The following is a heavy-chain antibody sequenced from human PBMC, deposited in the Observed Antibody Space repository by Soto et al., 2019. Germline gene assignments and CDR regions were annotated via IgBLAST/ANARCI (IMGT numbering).Heavy chain of an antibody. CDR3: VRDGTKSLRDWFDP. V-gene: IGHV4-4*07. D-gene: IGHD1-1*01. Sequence: LSLTCTVPGASISGFYWSWIRKSAGKGLEWIGRIYATGTTDYNPSLKSRVMMSVDTSKKQFSLKLRSVTAADTAVYYCVRDGTKSLRDWFDPWGQGISVTVSS. CDR2: IYATGTT. J-gene: IGHJ5*02. CDR1: GASISGFY.